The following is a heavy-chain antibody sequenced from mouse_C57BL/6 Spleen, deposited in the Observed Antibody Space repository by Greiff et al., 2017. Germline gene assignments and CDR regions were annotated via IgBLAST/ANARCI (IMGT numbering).Heavy chain of an antibody. Sequence: QVQLQQPGAELVRPGSSVKLSCKASGYTFTSYWMDWVKQRPGQGLEWIGNIYPSDSETHYNQKFKDKATLTVDKSSSTAYMQLSSLTSEDSAVYYCARRKYPMAMDYWGQEPQSPSPQ. J-gene: IGHJ4*01. D-gene: IGHD5-1-1*01. CDR1: GYTFTSYW. CDR3: ARRKYPMAMDY. V-gene: IGHV1-61*01. CDR2: IYPSDSET.